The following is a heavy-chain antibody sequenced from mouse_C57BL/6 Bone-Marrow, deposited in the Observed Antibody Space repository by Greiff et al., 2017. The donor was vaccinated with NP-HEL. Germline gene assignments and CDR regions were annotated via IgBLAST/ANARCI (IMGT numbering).Heavy chain of an antibody. CDR3: ARRYYINYDWFAY. D-gene: IGHD2-5*01. CDR2: ISSGGSYT. V-gene: IGHV5-6*02. Sequence: EVKLMESGGDLVKPGGSLKLSCAASGFTFSSYGMSWVRQTPDKRLEWVATISSGGSYTYYPDSVKGRFTISRDNAKNTLYLQMSSLKSEDTAMYYCARRYYINYDWFAYWGEGTLVTVSA. J-gene: IGHJ3*01. CDR1: GFTFSSYG.